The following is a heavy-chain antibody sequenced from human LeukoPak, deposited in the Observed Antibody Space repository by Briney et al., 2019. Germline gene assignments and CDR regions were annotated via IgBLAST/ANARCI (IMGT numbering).Heavy chain of an antibody. CDR1: GYIFTNYY. J-gene: IGHJ4*02. D-gene: IGHD3-10*01. V-gene: IGHV1-46*01. CDR3: ARDHGSAYYRAPRH. Sequence: ASVKVSCKASGYIFTNYYMHWVRQAPGQGLEWLGTINPSGGSTTYAQKFQGRVTMTRDTSTSTVYMELSSLRSEDTAVYYCARDHGSAYYRAPRHWGQGTLVTVSS. CDR2: INPSGGST.